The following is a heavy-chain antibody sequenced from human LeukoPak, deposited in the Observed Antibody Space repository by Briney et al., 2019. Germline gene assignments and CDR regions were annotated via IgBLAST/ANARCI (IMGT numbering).Heavy chain of an antibody. J-gene: IGHJ5*02. CDR3: ARDSNYSSRGTWFDP. CDR2: IYYSGST. V-gene: IGHV4-59*01. D-gene: IGHD4-11*01. CDR1: GGSISSYY. Sequence: SETLSLTCTVSGGSISSYYWSWIRQPPGKGLEWIGYIYYSGSTNYNPSLKSRVTISVDTSKNQFSLKLSSVTAADTAVYYCARDSNYSSRGTWFDPWGQGTLVTVSS.